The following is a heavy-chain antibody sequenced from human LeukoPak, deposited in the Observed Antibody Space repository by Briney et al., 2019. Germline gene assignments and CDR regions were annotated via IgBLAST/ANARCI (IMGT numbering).Heavy chain of an antibody. J-gene: IGHJ4*02. V-gene: IGHV4-34*01. CDR2: INHNGST. D-gene: IGHD6-13*01. CDR3: ARRSWGSSWYVDY. Sequence: SETLSLTCAVYGGSFSGYYWSWIRQPPGKGLEWIGEINHNGSTNYNPSLKSRVTISVDTSKNQFSLKLSSVTAADTAVYYCARRSWGSSWYVDYWGQGTLVTVSS. CDR1: GGSFSGYY.